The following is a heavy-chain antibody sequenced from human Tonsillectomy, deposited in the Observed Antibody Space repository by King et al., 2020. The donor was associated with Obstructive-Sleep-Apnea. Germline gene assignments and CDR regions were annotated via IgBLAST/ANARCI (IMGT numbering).Heavy chain of an antibody. V-gene: IGHV4-34*01. Sequence: VQLQQWGAGLLQPSETLSLTCAMYGGSFSDYYWNWSRPPPGKGLEWIGEINHTGSTNYNPSRKSRVTISVDTSKNQFSLKLRSVHAADTAVYYCARGSGAASVNWFDPWGQGALVTVSS. CDR1: GGSFSDYY. J-gene: IGHJ5*02. CDR2: INHTGST. CDR3: ARGSGAASVNWFDP. D-gene: IGHD6-13*01.